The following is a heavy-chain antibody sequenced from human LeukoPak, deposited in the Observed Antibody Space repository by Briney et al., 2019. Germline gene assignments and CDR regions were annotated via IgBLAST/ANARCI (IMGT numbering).Heavy chain of an antibody. D-gene: IGHD2-21*02. CDR3: AKDRAAGVVTTFDS. Sequence: PGGSLRLSCAASGFTFNSYVMYWVRQAPGKGPEWVAQISYDGSKKYYAESVEGRFTISRDNSKNTLSLHMNGLRAEDTSLYYCAKDRAAGVVTTFDSWGQGTLVTVSS. CDR1: GFTFNSYV. CDR2: ISYDGSKK. J-gene: IGHJ4*02. V-gene: IGHV3-30-3*01.